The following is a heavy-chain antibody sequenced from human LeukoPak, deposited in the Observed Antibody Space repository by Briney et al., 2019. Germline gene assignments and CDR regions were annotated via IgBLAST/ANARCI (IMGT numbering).Heavy chain of an antibody. V-gene: IGHV1-18*01. CDR2: NSAYNGNT. Sequence: ASVKVSCKASGYTFTSYGISWVRQAPGQGLEWMGWNSAYNGNTNYAQKLQGRVTMTTDTSTSTAYMELRSLRSDDTAVYYCARGVGGAIAVAGTFDYWGQGTLVTVSS. J-gene: IGHJ4*02. CDR3: ARGVGGAIAVAGTFDY. CDR1: GYTFTSYG. D-gene: IGHD6-19*01.